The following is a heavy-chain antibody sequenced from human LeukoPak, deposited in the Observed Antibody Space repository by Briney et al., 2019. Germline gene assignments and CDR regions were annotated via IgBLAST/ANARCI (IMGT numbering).Heavy chain of an antibody. V-gene: IGHV4-39*07. CDR3: ARSSSGHLRYYFDY. Sequence: PSETLSLTCTVSGGSISSSSYYWGWIRQPPGKGLEWIGSIYYSGSTYYNPSLKSRVTISVDTSKNQFSLKLSSVTAADTAVYYCARSSSGHLRYYFDYWGQGTLVTVSS. CDR2: IYYSGST. J-gene: IGHJ4*02. D-gene: IGHD3-22*01. CDR1: GGSISSSSYY.